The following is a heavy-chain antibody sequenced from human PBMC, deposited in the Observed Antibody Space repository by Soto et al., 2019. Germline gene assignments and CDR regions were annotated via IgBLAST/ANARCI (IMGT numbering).Heavy chain of an antibody. Sequence: ELQLVESGGGLVQPGGSLRLSCAASGFSVSINYVNWVRQAPGKGLEWVSVIYSGGTTHYAYSVKGRFTISRDTSKNTLYLQMNSLRVEDTAVYYCAGDSTDGDFVDAFDVWGHGTMVTVSS. V-gene: IGHV3-66*01. D-gene: IGHD4-17*01. CDR1: GFSVSINY. CDR3: AGDSTDGDFVDAFDV. J-gene: IGHJ3*01. CDR2: IYSGGTT.